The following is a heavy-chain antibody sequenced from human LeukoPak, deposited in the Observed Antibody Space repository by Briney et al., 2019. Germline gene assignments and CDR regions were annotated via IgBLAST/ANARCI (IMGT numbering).Heavy chain of an antibody. CDR3: ARDVGYRYAQMFFDI. CDR1: GFTFSDYY. V-gene: IGHV3-11*01. D-gene: IGHD5-18*01. Sequence: GGSLRLSCAASGFTFSDYYMSWIRQTPGKGLEWISYISSSGSAMFYADSVKGRFTISRDNAKNSLYLQMNSLRAEDTAMYYCARDVGYRYAQMFFDIWGQGTMVTVSS. CDR2: ISSSGSAM. J-gene: IGHJ3*02.